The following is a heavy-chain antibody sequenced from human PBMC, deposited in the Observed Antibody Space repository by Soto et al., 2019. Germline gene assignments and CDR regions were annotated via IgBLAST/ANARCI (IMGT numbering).Heavy chain of an antibody. D-gene: IGHD2-2*01. J-gene: IGHJ6*02. CDR3: ARVRRPEGYCSSTSCYKYYYGMDV. V-gene: IGHV4-4*02. Sequence: QVQLQESGPGLVKPSGTLSLTCAVSGGSISSSNWWSWVRQPPGKGLEWIGEIYHSGSTNYNPSLQSRPPMSVTKSKHQSSLKLSSVTAADTAVYYCARVRRPEGYCSSTSCYKYYYGMDVWGQGTTVTVSS. CDR1: GGSISSSNW. CDR2: IYHSGST.